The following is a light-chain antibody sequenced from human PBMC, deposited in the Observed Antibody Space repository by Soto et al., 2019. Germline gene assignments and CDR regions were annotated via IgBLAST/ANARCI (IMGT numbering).Light chain of an antibody. CDR2: DVY. V-gene: IGKV1-5*01. CDR1: KSVNDW. CDR3: KQGNDYSPT. Sequence: DIEMTQSPSTLSASVGDRVSITCRVSKSVNDWLTWYQQRPGQAPKLLISDVYSLESGVQFRFSGSGSETDFTLNISSLQPEDFGIYYCKQGNDYSPTFGQGTKVDIK. J-gene: IGKJ1*01.